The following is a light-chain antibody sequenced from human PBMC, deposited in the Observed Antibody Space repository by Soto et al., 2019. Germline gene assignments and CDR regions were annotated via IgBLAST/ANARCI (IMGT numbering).Light chain of an antibody. V-gene: IGLV4-69*01. CDR1: RGHSTYT. CDR3: QTWGTGIRV. Sequence: QPVLTQSPSASASLGASVKLTCTLSRGHSTYTIAWHQQQPDKGPRYLMKLKSDGSHSKGDGIPDRFSGSSSGADRYLTISSLQSEDEADYYCQTWGTGIRVFGGGTTLTVL. CDR2: LKSDGSH. J-gene: IGLJ3*02.